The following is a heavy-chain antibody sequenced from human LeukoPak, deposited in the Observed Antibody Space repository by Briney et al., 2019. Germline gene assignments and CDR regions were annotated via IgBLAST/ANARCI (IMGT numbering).Heavy chain of an antibody. CDR3: AKEKYSSGWCFDY. J-gene: IGHJ4*02. D-gene: IGHD6-19*01. CDR2: IWYDGSNK. V-gene: IGHV3-33*06. CDR1: GFTFRSYG. Sequence: PGRSLRLSCAASGFTFRSYGMHWVRQAPGKGLEWVAVIWYDGSNKYYADSVKGRFTISRDNSKNTLYLQMNSLRAEDTAVYYCAKEKYSSGWCFDYWGQGTLVTVSS.